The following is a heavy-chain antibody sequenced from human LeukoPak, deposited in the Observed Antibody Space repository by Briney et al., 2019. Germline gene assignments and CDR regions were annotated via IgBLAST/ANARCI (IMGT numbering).Heavy chain of an antibody. CDR2: ISSSNSYT. D-gene: IGHD6-19*01. CDR3: ARGLGSGWSLPGA. Sequence: GGSLRLSCAASGFTFSDYYMSWIRQAPGKGLEWVSYISSSNSYTNYADSVKGRFTISRDNAKDSLYLQMNSLRAEDTAVYYCARGLGSGWSLPGAWGQGTLVTVSS. V-gene: IGHV3-11*06. CDR1: GFTFSDYY. J-gene: IGHJ4*02.